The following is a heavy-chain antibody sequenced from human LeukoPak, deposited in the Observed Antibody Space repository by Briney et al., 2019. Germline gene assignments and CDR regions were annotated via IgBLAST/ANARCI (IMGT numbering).Heavy chain of an antibody. CDR1: GFTFSSYW. V-gene: IGHV3-7*01. D-gene: IGHD2-15*01. J-gene: IGHJ4*02. Sequence: GGSLRLSCAASGFTFSSYWMSWVRQAPGKGLEWVAHIKQDGSEKYCVDSVKGRFTISRDNAKNSLYLQMNSLRAEDTAVYYCARERCSASNCYALLYWGQGTLVTVSS. CDR2: IKQDGSEK. CDR3: ARERCSASNCYALLY.